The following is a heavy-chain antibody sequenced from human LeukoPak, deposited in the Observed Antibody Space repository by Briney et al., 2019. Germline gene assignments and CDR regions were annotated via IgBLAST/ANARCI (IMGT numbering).Heavy chain of an antibody. CDR2: ISYDGSNK. Sequence: GGSLRLSCAASGFTFSSYAMHWVRQAPGKGLEWVAVISYDGSNKYYADSVKGRFTISRDNSKNTLYLQMNSLRAEDTAVYYCARETYSSGPRGAFDIWGQGTMVTVSS. V-gene: IGHV3-30-3*01. D-gene: IGHD6-19*01. J-gene: IGHJ3*02. CDR3: ARETYSSGPRGAFDI. CDR1: GFTFSSYA.